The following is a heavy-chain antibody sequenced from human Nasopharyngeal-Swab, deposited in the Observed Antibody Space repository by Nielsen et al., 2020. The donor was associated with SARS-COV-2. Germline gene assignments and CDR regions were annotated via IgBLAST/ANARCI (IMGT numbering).Heavy chain of an antibody. CDR3: AREGSTGYYCGMDV. J-gene: IGHJ6*02. V-gene: IGHV3-13*04. D-gene: IGHD1-1*01. CDR1: GFTFSSYD. CDR2: IGTAGDT. Sequence: GGSLRLSCAASGFTFSSYDMHWVRQATGKGLEWVSAIGTAGDTYYPGSVKGRFTISRENAKNSLYLQMNSLRAGDTAVYYCAREGSTGYYCGMDVWGQGTTVTVSS.